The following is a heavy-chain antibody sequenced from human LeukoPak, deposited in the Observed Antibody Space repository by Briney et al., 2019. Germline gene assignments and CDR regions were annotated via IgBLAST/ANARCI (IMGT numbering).Heavy chain of an antibody. CDR2: IYSGGST. V-gene: IGHV3-53*01. Sequence: GGSLRLSCAASEFTVSSNYMSWVRQAPGKGLEWVSVIYSGGSTYYADSVKGRFTISRDNSKNTLYLQMNSLRAEDTAVYYCARVVFVKRSLGMDVWGQGTTVTVSS. CDR1: EFTVSSNY. J-gene: IGHJ6*02. CDR3: ARVVFVKRSLGMDV.